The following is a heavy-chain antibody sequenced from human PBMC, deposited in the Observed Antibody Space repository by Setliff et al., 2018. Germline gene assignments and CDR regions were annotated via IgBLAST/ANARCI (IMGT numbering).Heavy chain of an antibody. Sequence: VASVKVSCKVSGYTLTELSMHWVRQAPGKGLEWMGGFGPEDGETIYAQKFQGRVTMTEDTSTDTAYMELSSLRSEDTAVYYCATVDIVATITGGYYFDYWGQGTLVTVSS. CDR2: FGPEDGET. J-gene: IGHJ4*02. V-gene: IGHV1-24*01. CDR3: ATVDIVATITGGYYFDY. D-gene: IGHD5-12*01. CDR1: GYTLTELS.